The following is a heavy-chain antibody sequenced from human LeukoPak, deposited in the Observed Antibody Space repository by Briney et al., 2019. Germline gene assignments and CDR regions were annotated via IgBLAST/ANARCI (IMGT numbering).Heavy chain of an antibody. J-gene: IGHJ6*03. CDR3: ARGDDSYYYMDV. Sequence: PGRSLRLSCAASGFTFSSYAMHWVRQAPGKGLEWVAVISYDGSNKYYADSVKGRFTISRDNSKNTLYLQMNSLRAEDTAVYYCARGDDSYYYMDVWGKGTTVTVSS. V-gene: IGHV3-30*04. CDR2: ISYDGSNK. CDR1: GFTFSSYA. D-gene: IGHD2-21*02.